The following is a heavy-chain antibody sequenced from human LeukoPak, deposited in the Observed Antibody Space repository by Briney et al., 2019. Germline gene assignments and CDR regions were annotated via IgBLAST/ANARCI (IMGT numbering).Heavy chain of an antibody. CDR2: ISGSGGST. J-gene: IGHJ6*03. V-gene: IGHV3-23*01. CDR1: GFTFSSYG. D-gene: IGHD5-18*01. Sequence: GGSLRLSCAASGFTFSSYGMSWVRQAPGKGLEWVSAISGSGGSTYYADSVKGRFTISRDNSKNTLYLQMNSLRAEDTAVYYCAKDFHSARGYSYVNYYYYYYMDVWGKGTTVTISS. CDR3: AKDFHSARGYSYVNYYYYYYMDV.